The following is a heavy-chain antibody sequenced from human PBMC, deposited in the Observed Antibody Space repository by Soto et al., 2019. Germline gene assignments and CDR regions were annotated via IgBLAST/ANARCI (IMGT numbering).Heavy chain of an antibody. CDR1: GYSFTDYH. Sequence: QVQLVQSGAEVKKPGASVRVSCKASGYSFTDYHLHWVRQAPGQGLEWLGRINPKSGGTSTAQKFQGWVTMTRDRSISTVYMELTRLRSDDTAVYFCARGHSTDCSNGVCSFFYNHEMDVWGQGTTVTVSS. CDR3: ARGHSTDCSNGVCSFFYNHEMDV. V-gene: IGHV1-2*04. CDR2: INPKSGGT. J-gene: IGHJ6*02. D-gene: IGHD2-8*01.